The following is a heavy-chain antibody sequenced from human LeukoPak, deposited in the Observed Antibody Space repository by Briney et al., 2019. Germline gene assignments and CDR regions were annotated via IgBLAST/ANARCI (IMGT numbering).Heavy chain of an antibody. J-gene: IGHJ4*02. CDR1: GFTFSSYE. Sequence: GGSLRLSCAASGFTFSSYEMNWVRQAPGKGLEWVSYISSSGSTIYYADSVKGRFTISRDNAKNSLYLQMNSQRAEDTAVYYCATLVNYWSFDYWGQGTLVTVSS. V-gene: IGHV3-48*03. CDR2: ISSSGSTI. D-gene: IGHD1-1*01. CDR3: ATLVNYWSFDY.